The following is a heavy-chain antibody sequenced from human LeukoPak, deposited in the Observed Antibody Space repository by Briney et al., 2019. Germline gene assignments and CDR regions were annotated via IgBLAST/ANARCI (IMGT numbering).Heavy chain of an antibody. D-gene: IGHD2-21*01. V-gene: IGHV3-15*01. Sequence: GGSLRLSCAASGFTFSSYGMHWVRQAPGEGLEWVGRIKSKTDGGTTDYAAPVKGRFTISRDDSKNTLYLQMNSLKTEDTAVYYCTTGRRGDRPWGQGTLVTVSS. CDR1: GFTFSSYG. J-gene: IGHJ5*02. CDR2: IKSKTDGGTT. CDR3: TTGRRGDRP.